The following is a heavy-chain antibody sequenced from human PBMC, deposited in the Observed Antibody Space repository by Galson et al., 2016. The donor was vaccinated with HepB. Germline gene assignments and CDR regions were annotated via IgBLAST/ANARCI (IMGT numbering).Heavy chain of an antibody. J-gene: IGHJ3*02. CDR3: ARPLWERVDYTGAFEI. CDR2: IDPSDSYA. Sequence: QSGAEVKKPGESLTISCKGSGYSFTSYWINLVRQVPGRGLEWMGRIDPSDSYANYSPSFQGHVTISVDKSTSTAYLQWSNLKASDTAMYYCARPLWERVDYTGAFEIWGQGTMVTVSS. CDR1: GYSFTSYW. D-gene: IGHD1-1*01. V-gene: IGHV5-10-1*01.